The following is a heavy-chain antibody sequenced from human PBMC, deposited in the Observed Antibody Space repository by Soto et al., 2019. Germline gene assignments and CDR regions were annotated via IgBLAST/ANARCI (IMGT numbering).Heavy chain of an antibody. CDR3: ARGVRGHYGKDV. Sequence: EVQLVESGGGLVQPGGSLRLSCAASGFTFNNYWIHWVRQAPGKGPMWVSRINGDGTTTNYADSVKGRFAISRDNAKNTVYLQMNSLSAEDTALYYCARGVRGHYGKDVWGQGTTVTVSS. V-gene: IGHV3-74*01. CDR2: INGDGTTT. D-gene: IGHD3-10*01. CDR1: GFTFNNYW. J-gene: IGHJ6*02.